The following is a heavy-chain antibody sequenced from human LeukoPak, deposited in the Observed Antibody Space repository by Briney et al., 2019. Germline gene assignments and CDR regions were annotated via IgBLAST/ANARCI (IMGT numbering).Heavy chain of an antibody. J-gene: IGHJ4*02. CDR3: ARVRWLQHFDY. CDR2: INPNSGGT. V-gene: IGHV1-2*02. CDR1: GYTFTGYY. Sequence: ASVKVCCKASGYTFTGYYMHWVGHAPGHALEWMGWINPNSGGTDAAQKFHGRVTVTRDTYISPAYMELCRLRSDATAAHYCARVRWLQHFDYWGQGPLVTVSS. D-gene: IGHD5-24*01.